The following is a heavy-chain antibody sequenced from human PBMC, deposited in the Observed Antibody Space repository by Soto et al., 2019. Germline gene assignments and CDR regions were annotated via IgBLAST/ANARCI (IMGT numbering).Heavy chain of an antibody. CDR2: IIPIFGTA. CDR1: GGTFSSYA. CDR3: ARRAVAGMSPEYFQH. V-gene: IGHV1-69*13. J-gene: IGHJ1*01. D-gene: IGHD6-19*01. Sequence: SVKVSCKASGGTFSSYAISWVRQAPGQGLEWMGGIIPIFGTANYAQKFQGRVTITADESTSTAYMGLSSLRSEDTAVYYCARRAVAGMSPEYFQHWGQGTLVTVSS.